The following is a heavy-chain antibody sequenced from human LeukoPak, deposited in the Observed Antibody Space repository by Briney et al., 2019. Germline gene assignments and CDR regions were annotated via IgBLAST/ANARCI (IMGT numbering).Heavy chain of an antibody. CDR1: GYKFTNYW. CDR3: ATVYFGGSCYY. CDR2: IYPGDSET. Sequence: GESLRISCKASGYKFTNYWIGWVRQMPGKGLEWMTIIYPGDSETRYSPSFQGQVTISADKSIGTTYLQWSSLKASDTAMYYCATVYFGGSCYYWGQGTLVTVSS. J-gene: IGHJ4*02. D-gene: IGHD2-15*01. V-gene: IGHV5-51*01.